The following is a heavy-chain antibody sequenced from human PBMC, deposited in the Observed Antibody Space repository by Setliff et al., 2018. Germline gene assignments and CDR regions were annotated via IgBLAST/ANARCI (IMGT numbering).Heavy chain of an antibody. CDR1: GYTFTNYG. V-gene: IGHV1-18*01. D-gene: IGHD2-2*01. CDR3: ARFGGGCSSSSCYASDL. J-gene: IGHJ3*01. CDR2: IITNTGKT. Sequence: ASVKVSCKASGYTFTNYGFTWVRQAPGQGLEWMGMIITNTGKTSYPKKFQGRVTMTTDTYTGTGYMELRSLTSDDTAVYFCARFGGGCSSSSCYASDLWGQGTMVTVSS.